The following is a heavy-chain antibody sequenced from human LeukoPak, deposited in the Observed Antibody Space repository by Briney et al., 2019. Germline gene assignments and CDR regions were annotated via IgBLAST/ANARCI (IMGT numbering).Heavy chain of an antibody. CDR3: ARQAHYYDSSGYYYLYYYYYMDV. CDR1: GGSFSGYY. D-gene: IGHD3-22*01. Sequence: SETLSLTCAVYGGSFSGYYWSWIRQPPGKGLEWIGEINHSGSTNYNPSLKSRVTISVDTSKNQFSLKLSSVTAADTAVYYCARQAHYYDSSGYYYLYYYYYMDVWGNGTTVTVSS. V-gene: IGHV4-34*01. J-gene: IGHJ6*03. CDR2: INHSGST.